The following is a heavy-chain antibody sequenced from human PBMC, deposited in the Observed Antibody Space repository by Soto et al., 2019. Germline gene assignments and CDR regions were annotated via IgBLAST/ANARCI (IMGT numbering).Heavy chain of an antibody. CDR2: IIPILVTP. CDR3: ARETRPYYFDSSGYPDAFDI. CDR1: GGTFSSHG. J-gene: IGHJ3*02. D-gene: IGHD3-22*01. Sequence: QVQLVQSGAEVKKPGSSVKVSCKASGGTFSSHGISWVRQAPGQGLEWMGGIIPILVTPNYAQKFQGRVTLTADEFTSTSYMELSSLRPEDTAVYYCARETRPYYFDSSGYPDAFDIWGQGTMVTVSS. V-gene: IGHV1-69*01.